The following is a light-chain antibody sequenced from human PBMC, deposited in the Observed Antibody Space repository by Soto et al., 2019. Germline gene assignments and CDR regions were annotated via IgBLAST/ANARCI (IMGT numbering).Light chain of an antibody. V-gene: IGLV1-51*01. CDR3: GTLDSILRAVV. CDR2: DNN. Sequence: QSVLTQAPSVSAAPGQKVIISCSGGGSNIGINYVSWYQLLPGIAPRPVIYDNNKRPSGIPDRFSGSKSATSATLGIAGLHTGDEADYYCGTLDSILRAVVFGGGTKVTVL. J-gene: IGLJ2*01. CDR1: GSNIGINY.